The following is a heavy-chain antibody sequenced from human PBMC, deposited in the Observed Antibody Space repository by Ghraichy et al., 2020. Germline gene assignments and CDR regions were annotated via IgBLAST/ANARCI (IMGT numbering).Heavy chain of an antibody. J-gene: IGHJ5*02. Sequence: SETLSLTCAVSGGSISSGGYSWSWIRQPPGKGLEWIGYIYHSGSTYYNPSLKSRVTISVDRSKNQFSLKLSSVTAADTAVYYCARVGYSYGYGDWFDPWGQGTLVTVSS. CDR1: GGSISSGGYS. CDR3: ARVGYSYGYGDWFDP. V-gene: IGHV4-30-2*01. D-gene: IGHD5-18*01. CDR2: IYHSGST.